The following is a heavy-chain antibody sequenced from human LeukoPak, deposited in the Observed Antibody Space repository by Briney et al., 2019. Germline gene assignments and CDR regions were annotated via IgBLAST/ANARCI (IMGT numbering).Heavy chain of an antibody. V-gene: IGHV3-23*01. CDR3: AKERGSSDYYYDY. D-gene: IGHD3-22*01. CDR2: ISGSGGST. Sequence: GGSLRLSCTASGFTFSSYAMTWIRQAPGKGLEWVSGISGSGGSTYYVDSVKGRFTISRDNSKNTVYLQMNSLKAEDTAVYHCAKERGSSDYYYDYWGQGTLVTVSS. CDR1: GFTFSSYA. J-gene: IGHJ4*02.